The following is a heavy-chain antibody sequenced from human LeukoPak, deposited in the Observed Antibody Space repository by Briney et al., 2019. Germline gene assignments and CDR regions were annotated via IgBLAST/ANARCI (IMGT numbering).Heavy chain of an antibody. V-gene: IGHV3-33*01. CDR2: IWYDGSNK. CDR3: ARVLSGWYDYYYMDV. Sequence: GGSLRLSCAASGFTFSSYGMHWVRQAPGKGLEWVAVIWYDGSNKYYADSVKGRFTISRDNSTHTLYLQMNSLRAEDTAVYYCARVLSGWYDYYYMDVWGKGTTVTVYS. D-gene: IGHD6-19*01. CDR1: GFTFSSYG. J-gene: IGHJ6*03.